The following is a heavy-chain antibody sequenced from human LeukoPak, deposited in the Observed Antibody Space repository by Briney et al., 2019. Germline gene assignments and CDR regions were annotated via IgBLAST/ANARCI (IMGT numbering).Heavy chain of an antibody. V-gene: IGHV3-7*01. CDR1: GFTFSDYY. Sequence: GGSLRLSCAASGFTFSDYYMSWVRQAPGKGLEWVANIKQDGSEKYYVDSVKGRFTISRDNAKNSLYLQMNSLRAEDTAVYYCAVDTEYGGYFDYWGQGTLVTVSS. CDR3: AVDTEYGGYFDY. CDR2: IKQDGSEK. J-gene: IGHJ4*02. D-gene: IGHD2-2*02.